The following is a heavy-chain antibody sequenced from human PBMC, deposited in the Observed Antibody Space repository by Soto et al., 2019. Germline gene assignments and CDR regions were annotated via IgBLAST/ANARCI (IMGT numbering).Heavy chain of an antibody. J-gene: IGHJ5*02. CDR3: ARQTYYYGSGSYYNWFDP. CDR1: GGSISDNDYY. V-gene: IGHV4-39*01. D-gene: IGHD3-10*01. CDR2: FYHSGNT. Sequence: ETLSLTCTVSGGSISDNDYYWSWIRQPPGKGLEWIGTFYHSGNTYYNPSLESRVTISVDTSKNQFSLNVNSVTAADTALYYCARQTYYYGSGSYYNWFDPWGQGTLVTVSS.